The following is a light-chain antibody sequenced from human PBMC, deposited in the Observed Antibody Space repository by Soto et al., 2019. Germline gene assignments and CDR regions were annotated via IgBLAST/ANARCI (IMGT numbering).Light chain of an antibody. Sequence: EIVLTQSPATLSLSPGERATLSCRASQSVSSHLTWYQQKPGQPPRLLIYDASNRASGIPARFSGSGSGTDFTLTISSLEPEDFAVYYCQQRTNWRLSFGGGTKVEIK. CDR2: DAS. V-gene: IGKV3-11*01. CDR1: QSVSSH. CDR3: QQRTNWRLS. J-gene: IGKJ4*01.